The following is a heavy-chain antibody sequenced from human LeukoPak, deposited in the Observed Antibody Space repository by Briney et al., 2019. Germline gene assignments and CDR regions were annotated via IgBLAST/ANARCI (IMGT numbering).Heavy chain of an antibody. Sequence: GGSLRLSCAASGFIFSSYWMNWVRQAPGKGLEWVANIKQDGSEKYYVDSVKGRFTISRDNAKNSLYLQMNGRRAEDTAVYYCARDPYGYNWFDPWGQGTLVTVS. CDR2: IKQDGSEK. D-gene: IGHD4-17*01. CDR3: ARDPYGYNWFDP. CDR1: GFIFSSYW. J-gene: IGHJ5*02. V-gene: IGHV3-7*01.